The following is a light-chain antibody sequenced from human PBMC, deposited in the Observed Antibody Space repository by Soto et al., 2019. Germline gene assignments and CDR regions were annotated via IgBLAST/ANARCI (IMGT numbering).Light chain of an antibody. J-gene: IGLJ3*02. V-gene: IGLV2-14*01. Sequence: QSVLTQPASVSGSPGQSVTISCSGSSSDVGAYNYVSWYQRHPGKAPKLMIYDVTNRPSGVSNRFSGSKSGNTASLTISGLQAEDDADYFCSSYTSSSTVVFGGGTKLTVL. CDR2: DVT. CDR3: SSYTSSSTVV. CDR1: SSDVGAYNY.